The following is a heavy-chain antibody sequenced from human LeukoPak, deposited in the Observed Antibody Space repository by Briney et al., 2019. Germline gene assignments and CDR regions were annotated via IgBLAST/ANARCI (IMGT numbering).Heavy chain of an antibody. CDR3: ARAYYDSSGFLLDY. CDR2: INPNSGGT. D-gene: IGHD3-22*01. Sequence: ASVKVSSKASGYTFTGYYMHWVRQAPGRGLEWMGWINPNSGGTNYAQKFQGRVTMTRDTSISTAYMELSRLRSDDTAVYYCARAYYDSSGFLLDYWGQGTLVTVSS. CDR1: GYTFTGYY. V-gene: IGHV1-2*02. J-gene: IGHJ4*02.